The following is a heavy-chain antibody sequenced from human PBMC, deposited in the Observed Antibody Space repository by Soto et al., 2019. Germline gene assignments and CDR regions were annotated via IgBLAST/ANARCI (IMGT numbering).Heavy chain of an antibody. J-gene: IGHJ6*02. CDR3: ARQRGSYYDYYYGMDV. CDR2: IYNSGST. Sequence: TSETLSLTCTVSGGSISSSSYYWGWIRQPPGKGLEWIGSIYNSGSTYYNPSLKSRVTISVDTSKNQFSLKLSSVTAADTAVYYCARQRGSYYDYYYGMDVWGQGTTVTVSS. D-gene: IGHD1-26*01. CDR1: GGSISSSSYY. V-gene: IGHV4-39*01.